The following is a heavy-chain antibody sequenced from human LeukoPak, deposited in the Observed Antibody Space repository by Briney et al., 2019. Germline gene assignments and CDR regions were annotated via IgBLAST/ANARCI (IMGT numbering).Heavy chain of an antibody. CDR1: GGSISSYY. J-gene: IGHJ4*02. D-gene: IGHD2-15*01. CDR2: IYYSGST. V-gene: IGHV4-59*08. Sequence: SETLSLTCTVSGGSISSYYWSWIRQPPGKGLEWIGYIYYSGSTNYNPSLKSRVTISVDTSKNQFSLKLSSVTAADTAVYYRARHPCSGGSCYSIDYWGQGTLVTVSS. CDR3: ARHPCSGGSCYSIDY.